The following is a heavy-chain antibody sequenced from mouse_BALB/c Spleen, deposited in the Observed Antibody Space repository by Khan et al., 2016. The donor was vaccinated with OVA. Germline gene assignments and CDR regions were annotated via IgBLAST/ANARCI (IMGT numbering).Heavy chain of an antibody. V-gene: IGHV1S132*01. J-gene: IGHJ3*01. CDR2: IFPGTGTT. CDR1: GYTFTNYW. D-gene: IGHD2-1*01. Sequence: QVQLKPSGAELVKPGASVKLSCKTSGYTFTNYWIQWVKQRPGQGLGWIGQIFPGTGTTYYNENFKAKATLTLDTSSSTAYMQLSNLTSEDSAVYFCARGYFGNYEFAYWGQGTLVTVSA. CDR3: ARGYFGNYEFAY.